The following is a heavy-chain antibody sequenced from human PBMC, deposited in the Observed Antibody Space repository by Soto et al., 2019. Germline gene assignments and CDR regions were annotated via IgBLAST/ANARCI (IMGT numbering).Heavy chain of an antibody. CDR3: ARVRGYCSSTSCLNFDY. J-gene: IGHJ4*02. V-gene: IGHV1-18*01. Sequence: GASVKVSCKASGYTLTSYGGSWVRQAPGQGLEWMGWISAYNGNTNYAQNLQGRVTMTTDTSSSTAYMELRSLRSDDTAIYYCARVRGYCSSTSCLNFDYWGQGTLLTVSS. CDR2: ISAYNGNT. D-gene: IGHD2-2*01. CDR1: GYTLTSYG.